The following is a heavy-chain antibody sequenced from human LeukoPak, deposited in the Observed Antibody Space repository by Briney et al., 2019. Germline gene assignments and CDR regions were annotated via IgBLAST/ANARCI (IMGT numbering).Heavy chain of an antibody. J-gene: IGHJ4*02. CDR2: IYPGDSDT. Sequence: GESLKISCKGSGYSLTSYWIGWVRQMPGKGLEYMGIIYPGDSDTRYSPSFQGQVTISADKSISTAYLQWSSLKASDTAMYYCARGGVILSEAGDFDYWGQGTLVTVSS. V-gene: IGHV5-51*01. D-gene: IGHD2/OR15-2a*01. CDR3: ARGGVILSEAGDFDY. CDR1: GYSLTSYW.